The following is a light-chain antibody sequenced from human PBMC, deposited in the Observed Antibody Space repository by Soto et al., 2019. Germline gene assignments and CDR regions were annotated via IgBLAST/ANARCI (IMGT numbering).Light chain of an antibody. CDR1: GNIAPW. Sequence: DIQMTQSPSTLSASVGDRVAITCRASGNIAPWVAWYQQKPGKAPKLLIYKAANLADEVPSRFAGSGSGTDFTLTITRLQPDDFATYYCQPYNSFSRTFGQGTKVEV. CDR2: KAA. CDR3: QPYNSFSRT. J-gene: IGKJ1*01. V-gene: IGKV1-5*03.